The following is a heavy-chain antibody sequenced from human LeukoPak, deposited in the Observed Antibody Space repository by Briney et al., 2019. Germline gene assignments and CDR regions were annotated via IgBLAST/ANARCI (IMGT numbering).Heavy chain of an antibody. CDR2: ISPYNGNT. J-gene: IGHJ4*02. CDR3: ARVRGSYTYYFDY. V-gene: IGHV1-18*01. CDR1: GYTFISYG. Sequence: ASVKVSCKASGYTFISYGISWVRQAPGQGLEWMGWISPYNGNTNYAQKLQGRVTMTTDTSTNTAYMELRSLRSDDTAVYCCARVRGSYTYYFDYWGQGTLVTVSS. D-gene: IGHD1-26*01.